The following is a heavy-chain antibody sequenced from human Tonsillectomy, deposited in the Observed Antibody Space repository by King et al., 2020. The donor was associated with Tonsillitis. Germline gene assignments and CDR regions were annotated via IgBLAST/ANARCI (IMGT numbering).Heavy chain of an antibody. V-gene: IGHV5-51*01. Sequence: QLVQSGAEVKKPGESLKISCKGSGYSFTSYWIGWVLQMPGKGLEWMGIIYPGDSDTRYSPSFQGQVTISADKSISTAYLQWGSLKASDTAMYYCARHTADIVVVPTEIILDYWGQGTLVTVSS. J-gene: IGHJ4*02. D-gene: IGHD2-2*01. CDR2: IYPGDSDT. CDR1: GYSFTSYW. CDR3: ARHTADIVVVPTEIILDY.